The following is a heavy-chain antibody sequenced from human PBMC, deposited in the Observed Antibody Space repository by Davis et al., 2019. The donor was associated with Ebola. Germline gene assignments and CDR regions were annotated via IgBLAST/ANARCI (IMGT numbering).Heavy chain of an antibody. CDR2: ISYSGST. D-gene: IGHD6-6*01. V-gene: IGHV4-34*01. Sequence: MPGGSLRLSCAVYGGSFSGYYWSWIRQPPGKSLEWIGHISYSGSTYYKSSLKSRVTISIDTSKNQFSLALSSVTAADTAVYYCACRYRSSPLYWGQGTLVTVSS. CDR1: GGSFSGYY. CDR3: ACRYRSSPLY. J-gene: IGHJ4*02.